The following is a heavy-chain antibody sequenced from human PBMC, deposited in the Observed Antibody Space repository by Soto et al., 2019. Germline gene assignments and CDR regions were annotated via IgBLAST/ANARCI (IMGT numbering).Heavy chain of an antibody. CDR1: GGSISSYY. V-gene: IGHV4-59*08. J-gene: IGHJ6*03. CDR3: ARDSGPLYYYYMDV. D-gene: IGHD1-26*01. CDR2: IYYSGST. Sequence: SETLSLTCTVSGGSISSYYWSWIRQPPGKGLEWIGYIYYSGSTNYNPSLKSRVTISVDTSRNRFSLKLSSVTAADTAVYYCARDSGPLYYYYMDVWGKGTTVTVSS.